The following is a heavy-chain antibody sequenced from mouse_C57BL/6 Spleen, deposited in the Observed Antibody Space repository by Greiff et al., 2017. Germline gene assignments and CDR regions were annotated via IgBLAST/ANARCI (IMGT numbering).Heavy chain of an antibody. Sequence: EVQLQQSGPELVKPGASVKISCKASGYTFTDYYMNWVKQSHGKSLEWIGDINPNNGGTSYNQKFKGKATLTVDKSSSTAYMELRSLTSEDSAVYYCARKGWPAWFAYWGQGTLVTVSA. CDR2: INPNNGGT. D-gene: IGHD3-3*01. J-gene: IGHJ3*01. V-gene: IGHV1-26*01. CDR3: ARKGWPAWFAY. CDR1: GYTFTDYY.